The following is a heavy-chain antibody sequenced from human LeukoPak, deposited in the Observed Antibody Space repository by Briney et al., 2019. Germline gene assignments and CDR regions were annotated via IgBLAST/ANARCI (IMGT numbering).Heavy chain of an antibody. Sequence: ASVKVSCKASGYTFTGYYMHWVRQAPGQGLEWMGWINPNSGGTNYAQKFQGRVTMTRDTSISTAYMELSRLRSDDTAVYYCARVTVPDYYDSSGYRGASFDYWGQGTLVTVSS. J-gene: IGHJ4*02. CDR2: INPNSGGT. CDR3: ARVTVPDYYDSSGYRGASFDY. CDR1: GYTFTGYY. V-gene: IGHV1-2*02. D-gene: IGHD3-22*01.